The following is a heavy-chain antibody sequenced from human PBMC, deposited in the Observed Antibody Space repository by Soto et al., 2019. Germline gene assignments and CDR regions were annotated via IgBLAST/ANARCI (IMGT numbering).Heavy chain of an antibody. CDR2: ISWNSGSI. Sequence: EVQLVESGGGLVQPGRSLRLSCAASGFTFDDYAMHWVRQAPGKGLEWVSGISWNSGSIGYADSVKGRFTISRDNAKNSLYLQMNSLRAEDTALYYCAKEATVTTGPFDYWGQGTLVTVSS. CDR3: AKEATVTTGPFDY. D-gene: IGHD4-17*01. J-gene: IGHJ4*02. V-gene: IGHV3-9*01. CDR1: GFTFDDYA.